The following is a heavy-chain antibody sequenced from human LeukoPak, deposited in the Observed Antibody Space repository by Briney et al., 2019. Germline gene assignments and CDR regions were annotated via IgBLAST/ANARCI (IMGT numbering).Heavy chain of an antibody. CDR1: GGSISINSYH. J-gene: IGHJ6*02. V-gene: IGHV4-39*07. CDR3: ARGWGSGSYYWGGPGYYYYGMDV. D-gene: IGHD3-10*01. CDR2: INHSGST. Sequence: SETLSLTCTVSGGSISINSYHWGWIRQPPGKGLEWIGEINHSGSTNYNPSLKSRVTISVDTSKNQFSLKLSSVTAADTAVYYCARGWGSGSYYWGGPGYYYYGMDVWGQGTTVTVSS.